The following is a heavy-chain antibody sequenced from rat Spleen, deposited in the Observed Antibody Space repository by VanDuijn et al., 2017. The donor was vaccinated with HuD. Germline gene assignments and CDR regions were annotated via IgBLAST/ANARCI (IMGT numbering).Heavy chain of an antibody. J-gene: IGHJ2*01. D-gene: IGHD5-1*01. Sequence: EVQLVESGGGLVQPGRSMKLSCAASGFTFSNFPMAWVRQAPTKGLEWVATISPSGGSTYYRDSVKGRFTIARDNAKSTLYLQMDSLRSEDTATYYCTRVKLGAGYYFDYWGQGVMVTVSS. CDR2: ISPSGGST. V-gene: IGHV5-46*01. CDR3: TRVKLGAGYYFDY. CDR1: GFTFSNFP.